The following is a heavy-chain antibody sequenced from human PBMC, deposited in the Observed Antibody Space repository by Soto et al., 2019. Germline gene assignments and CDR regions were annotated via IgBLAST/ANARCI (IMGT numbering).Heavy chain of an antibody. V-gene: IGHV1-8*01. D-gene: IGHD5-18*01. Sequence: SXQVSCKASGYTFTNNDVSWVRQATGQGLEWMGWVNPGSGDTGYAQKFQGRLTMTRDISIATAYMELNSLTSEDTAIYYCARMASFGSLNRFDPWGQGGLVTVSS. J-gene: IGHJ5*02. CDR2: VNPGSGDT. CDR3: ARMASFGSLNRFDP. CDR1: GYTFTNND.